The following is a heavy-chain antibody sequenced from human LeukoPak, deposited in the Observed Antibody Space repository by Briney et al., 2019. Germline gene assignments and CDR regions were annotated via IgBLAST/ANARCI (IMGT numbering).Heavy chain of an antibody. J-gene: IGHJ4*02. V-gene: IGHV1-24*01. CDR1: GYTLTGLS. CDR2: FDPEHGKT. Sequence: ASVKVSCKVSGYTLTGLSMHWVRQAPGKGLEWMGGFDPEHGKTIYAQKFQGRVTMTEDTSTDTAYMELSSLRSEDTAVYYCATDLPRYYDSTSMLSSYWGQGTLVTVSS. D-gene: IGHD3-22*01. CDR3: ATDLPRYYDSTSMLSSY.